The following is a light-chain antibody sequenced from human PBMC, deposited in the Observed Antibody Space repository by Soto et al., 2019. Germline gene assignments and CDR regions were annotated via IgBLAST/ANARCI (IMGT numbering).Light chain of an antibody. J-gene: IGKJ1*01. Sequence: IVWTKSPGPQSFSAGQRANLSCRASQSVSSSYLAWYQQKPGQAPRXIIYGASSRATGIPARFSGSGSGADCTLIIRRLEPEDLAVYYCQQYGNSPWTFGQGTKVDIK. CDR2: GAS. V-gene: IGKV3-20*01. CDR3: QQYGNSPWT. CDR1: QSVSSSY.